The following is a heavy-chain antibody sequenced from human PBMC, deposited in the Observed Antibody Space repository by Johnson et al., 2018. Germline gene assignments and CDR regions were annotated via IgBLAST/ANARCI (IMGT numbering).Heavy chain of an antibody. CDR2: INPSGGST. Sequence: QVQLVESGAEVKKPGASVKVSCKASGYTFTSYYMHWVRQAPGQGLEWMGIINPSGGSTSYAQKFQGRVTIIADESTSTAYMELRRLRSEDTAVYYCARVVRGTYYAGSFKHWGQGTLVTVSS. V-gene: IGHV1-46*01. CDR3: ARVVRGTYYAGSFKH. CDR1: GYTFTSYY. D-gene: IGHD1-26*01. J-gene: IGHJ1*01.